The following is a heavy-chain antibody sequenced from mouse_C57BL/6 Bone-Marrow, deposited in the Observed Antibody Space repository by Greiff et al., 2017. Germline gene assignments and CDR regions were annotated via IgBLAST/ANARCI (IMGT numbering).Heavy chain of an antibody. D-gene: IGHD1-1*01. CDR1: GFSLSTFGMG. V-gene: IGHV8-8*01. CDR2: IWWDDDK. CDR3: ALYYDGSSWYFDV. Sequence: QVTLKVSGPGILQPSQTLSLTCSFSGFSLSTFGMGVGWIRQPSGKGLEWLAHIWWDDDKYYNPALKSRLTISKDTSKNQVFHKIANVDTADTATYYCALYYDGSSWYFDVWGTGTTVTVSS. J-gene: IGHJ1*03.